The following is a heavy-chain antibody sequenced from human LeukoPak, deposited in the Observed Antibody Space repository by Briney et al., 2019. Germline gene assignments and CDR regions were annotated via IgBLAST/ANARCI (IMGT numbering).Heavy chain of an antibody. J-gene: IGHJ4*02. V-gene: IGHV3-23*01. CDR3: AKATRFYYFDY. CDR1: GSTFSSYA. Sequence: LTGGSLRLSCAASGSTFSSYAMSWVRQAPGKGLEWVSAISGSGGSTYYADSVKGRFTISRDNSKNTLYLQMNSLRAEDTAVYYCAKATRFYYFDYWGQGTLVTVSS. CDR2: ISGSGGST.